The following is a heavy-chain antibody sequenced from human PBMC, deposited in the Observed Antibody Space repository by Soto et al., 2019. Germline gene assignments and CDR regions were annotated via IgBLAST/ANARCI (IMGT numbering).Heavy chain of an antibody. CDR1: GYSFRGYW. J-gene: IGHJ5*02. D-gene: IGHD3-22*01. V-gene: IGHV5-51*01. CDR2: IYPDNSDT. Sequence: PGESLKISCEGSGYSFRGYWIAWVRQMPGKGLEWMGIIYPDNSDTRYSPSFQGQVTMSADKSISTAYLQWSSLKASDTAIYYCARYNSPSLAGNRFDPWGLGTLVTVSS. CDR3: ARYNSPSLAGNRFDP.